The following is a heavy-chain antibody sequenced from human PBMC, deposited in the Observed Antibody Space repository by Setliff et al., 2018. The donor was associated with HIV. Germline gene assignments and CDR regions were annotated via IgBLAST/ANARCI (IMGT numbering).Heavy chain of an antibody. J-gene: IGHJ4*02. V-gene: IGHV4-34*01. Sequence: SETLSLTCAVYGASFSGYYWAWIRQSPGTGLEWIGEINHSGITNYNPTLKSRVTISTDTSKNQFSLRLNSVTAADTAVYYCARVRLRVPPSIFDYWGQRALVTVSS. CDR3: ARVRLRVPPSIFDY. D-gene: IGHD2-2*01. CDR1: GASFSGYY. CDR2: INHSGIT.